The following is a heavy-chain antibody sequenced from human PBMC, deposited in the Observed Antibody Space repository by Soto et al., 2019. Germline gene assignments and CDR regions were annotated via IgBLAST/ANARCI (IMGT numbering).Heavy chain of an antibody. CDR1: GGSFSGYY. CDR2: INHSGST. V-gene: IGHV4-34*01. J-gene: IGHJ6*02. D-gene: IGHD3-22*01. Sequence: SETLSLTCAVYGGSFSGYYWSWIRQPPGKGLEWIGEINHSGSTNYNPSLKSRVTISVDTSKNQFSLKLSSVPAADTAVYYCASDYYDSSGYYRAMDVWGQGTTVTVSS. CDR3: ASDYYDSSGYYRAMDV.